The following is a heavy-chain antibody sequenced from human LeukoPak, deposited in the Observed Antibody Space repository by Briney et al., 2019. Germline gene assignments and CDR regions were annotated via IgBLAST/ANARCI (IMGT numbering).Heavy chain of an antibody. Sequence: PGGSLRLSCAASGFTFTNYNMNWVRQAPGKGLEWVSSITSGSRYIYYGDSVKGRFTIPRDNAKNSLFLQMDSLRAEDTAVYYCARDRGGPLAYCGGDCYQPDAFDIWGQGTMVTVSS. V-gene: IGHV3-21*01. J-gene: IGHJ3*02. CDR2: ITSGSRYI. CDR1: GFTFTNYN. D-gene: IGHD2-21*02. CDR3: ARDRGGPLAYCGGDCYQPDAFDI.